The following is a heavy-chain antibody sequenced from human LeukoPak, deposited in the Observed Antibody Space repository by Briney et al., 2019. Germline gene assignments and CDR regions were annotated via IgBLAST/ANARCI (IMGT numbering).Heavy chain of an antibody. V-gene: IGHV1-2*02. Sequence: ASVKVSCKASGYTFTGYYMHWVRQAPGQGLEWMGWINPNSGGTNYAQKFQGRVTMTRDTSISTAYMELSRLRSDDTAVYYCARGIYDSSDFEYFQDWGQGTLVTVSS. CDR2: INPNSGGT. D-gene: IGHD3-22*01. J-gene: IGHJ1*01. CDR1: GYTFTGYY. CDR3: ARGIYDSSDFEYFQD.